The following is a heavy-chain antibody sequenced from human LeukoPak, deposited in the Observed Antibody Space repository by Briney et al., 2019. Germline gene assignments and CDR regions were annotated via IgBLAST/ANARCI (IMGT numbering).Heavy chain of an antibody. D-gene: IGHD6-6*01. CDR2: IYYSGST. CDR1: GGSISSYY. J-gene: IGHJ4*02. V-gene: IGHV4-59*01. Sequence: PSETLSLTCSVSGGSISSYYWSWIRQPPGKGLEWIGYIYYSGSTDYNPSLRSRVTISVDMSKNQFSLKLGSVTAADPALYYCARGASSSSAPLDYWGQGTLVTVSS. CDR3: ARGASSSSAPLDY.